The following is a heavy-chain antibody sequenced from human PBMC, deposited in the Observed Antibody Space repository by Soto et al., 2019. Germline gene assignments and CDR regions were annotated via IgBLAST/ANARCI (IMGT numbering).Heavy chain of an antibody. J-gene: IGHJ2*01. CDR3: ARDTYGNWRAYLDH. CDR1: GFTFSKHA. D-gene: IGHD4-17*01. CDR2: LWYDGSNK. V-gene: IGHV3-33*01. Sequence: QVQLVESGGGVVQPGTSLRLSCAASGFTFSKHAMHWVRQAPGRGLEWVAVLWYDGSNKHYADSVKGRFTISRDNSKSTLYLQMNSLRAEDTAVYYCARDTYGNWRAYLDHWGRGTLVTVSS.